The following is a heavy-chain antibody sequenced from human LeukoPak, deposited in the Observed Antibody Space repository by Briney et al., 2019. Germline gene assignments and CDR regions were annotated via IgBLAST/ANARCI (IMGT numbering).Heavy chain of an antibody. Sequence: SETLSLTCTVSGDSISSSSYYWGWIRQPPGKGLEWIGNIYYSGSTYYNPSLKSRVTISVDTSKNQFSLKLSSVTAADTAVYYCARRPMYYYVQFDPWGQGTLVTVSS. CDR3: ARRPMYYYVQFDP. V-gene: IGHV4-39*07. CDR1: GDSISSSSYY. D-gene: IGHD3-10*02. J-gene: IGHJ5*02. CDR2: IYYSGST.